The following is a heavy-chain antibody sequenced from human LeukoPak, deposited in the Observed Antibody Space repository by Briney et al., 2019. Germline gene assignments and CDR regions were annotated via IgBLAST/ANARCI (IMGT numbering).Heavy chain of an antibody. J-gene: IGHJ5*02. CDR3: ARAPYGDAPGWFDP. CDR2: IIPIFGIA. CDR1: GGTFSSYA. D-gene: IGHD4-17*01. V-gene: IGHV1-69*04. Sequence: SVKVSCKASGGTFSSYAISWVRRAPGQGLEWMGRIIPIFGIANYAQKFQGRVTITADKSTSTAYMELSSLRSEDTAVYYCARAPYGDAPGWFDPWGQGTLVTVSS.